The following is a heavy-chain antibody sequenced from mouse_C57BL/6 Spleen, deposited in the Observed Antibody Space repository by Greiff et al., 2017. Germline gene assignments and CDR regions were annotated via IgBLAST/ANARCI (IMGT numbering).Heavy chain of an antibody. CDR2: INPGSGGT. J-gene: IGHJ1*03. V-gene: IGHV1-54*01. Sequence: QVQLQQSGAELVRPGTSVKVSCKASGYAFTNYLIEWVKQRPGQGLEWIGVINPGSGGTNYNEKFKGKATLTADKSSSTAYMQLSSLTSEDSAVYFGLYGNYPHWYFDVWGTGTTVTVSS. CDR1: GYAFTNYL. D-gene: IGHD2-1*01. CDR3: LYGNYPHWYFDV.